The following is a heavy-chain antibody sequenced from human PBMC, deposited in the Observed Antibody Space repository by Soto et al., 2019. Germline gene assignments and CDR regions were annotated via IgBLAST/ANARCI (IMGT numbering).Heavy chain of an antibody. J-gene: IGHJ6*02. CDR2: IYYSGST. Sequence: SETLSLTCTVSGGSVSSGDYFWSWLRQSPGKRLEWIAYIYYSGSTNYNPSLKSRATISVDTPKSQVSLTLTSMTAADAAVYYCARSPNYYYYGFDVWGQGTTVTVSS. D-gene: IGHD3-10*01. CDR1: GGSVSSGDYF. V-gene: IGHV4-61*08. CDR3: ARSPNYYYYGFDV.